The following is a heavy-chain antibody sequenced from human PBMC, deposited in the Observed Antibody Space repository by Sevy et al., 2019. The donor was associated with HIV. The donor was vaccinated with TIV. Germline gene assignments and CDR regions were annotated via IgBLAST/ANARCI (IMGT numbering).Heavy chain of an antibody. CDR2: ISSSSSYI. Sequence: GGSLRLSCAASGFTFSSYSMNWVRQAPGKGLEWVSSISSSSSYIYYADSVKGRFTISRDNAKNSLYLQMNSLGAEDTAVYYCASFPSNGAPFDYWGQGTLVTVSS. D-gene: IGHD2-8*01. CDR1: GFTFSSYS. CDR3: ASFPSNGAPFDY. J-gene: IGHJ4*02. V-gene: IGHV3-21*01.